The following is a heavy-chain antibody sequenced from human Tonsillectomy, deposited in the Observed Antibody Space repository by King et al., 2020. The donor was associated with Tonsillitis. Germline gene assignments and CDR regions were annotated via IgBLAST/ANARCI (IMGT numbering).Heavy chain of an antibody. D-gene: IGHD6-19*01. Sequence: VQLVESGGGLIQPGGSLRLSCAASEFTFSIYAMSWVRQAPGKGLEWVSALSGSGGSTYYADSVKGRFTISRDNSKNTLYLQMNSLRAEDTAIYYCAKDIYGGEVAGTFDYWGQGTLVTVSS. J-gene: IGHJ4*02. CDR3: AKDIYGGEVAGTFDY. V-gene: IGHV3-23*04. CDR2: LSGSGGST. CDR1: EFTFSIYA.